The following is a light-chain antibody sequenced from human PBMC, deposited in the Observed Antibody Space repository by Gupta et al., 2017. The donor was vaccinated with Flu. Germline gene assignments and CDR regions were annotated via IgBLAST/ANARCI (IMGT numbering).Light chain of an antibody. CDR1: SSNIGNNY. Sequence: QSVLTQPPSVSAAPGQKVTISCSGSSSNIGNNYVSWYQQLPGTAPKLLIYDNNKRPSGIPDRFSGSKSGTSATLGITGLQTGDEADYYCGTWDSSLSAWCWVFGGGTKLTVL. V-gene: IGLV1-51*01. CDR2: DNN. J-gene: IGLJ3*02. CDR3: GTWDSSLSAWCWV.